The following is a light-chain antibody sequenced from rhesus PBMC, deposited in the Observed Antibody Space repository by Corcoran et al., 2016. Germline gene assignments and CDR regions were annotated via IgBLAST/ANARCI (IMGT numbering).Light chain of an antibody. J-gene: IGKJ1*01. V-gene: IGKV1S6*01. CDR2: AAS. CDR3: QQHTSYPRT. CDR1: QGICIW. Sequence: DIQMTQSPSSLSASLGDRVAISLQASQGICIWLAWFQQKPGKAPKILIYAASRLTRGVPSRFSGSGSGTDFTLTISSLKPEDFATYYCQQHTSYPRTFGQGTKVQI.